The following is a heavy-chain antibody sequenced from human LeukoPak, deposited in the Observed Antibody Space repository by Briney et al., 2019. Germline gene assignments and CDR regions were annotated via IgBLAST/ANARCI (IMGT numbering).Heavy chain of an antibody. D-gene: IGHD2/OR15-2a*01. CDR3: AKDTLKNSRNLFAS. J-gene: IGHJ4*02. CDR1: GFTFDDYA. V-gene: IGHV3-43*02. Sequence: GGSLRLSCAASGFTFDDYAMHWVRQAPGKGLEWVSIIGGDGDRIYYAASVRGRFTISRDNRKNSLYLQMNSLRTEDTALYYCAKDTLKNSRNLFASWGQGTLVTVSS. CDR2: IGGDGDRI.